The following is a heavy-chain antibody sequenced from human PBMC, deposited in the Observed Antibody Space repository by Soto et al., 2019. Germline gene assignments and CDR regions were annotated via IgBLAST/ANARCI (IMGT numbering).Heavy chain of an antibody. CDR3: ASAEPTLTGEYNGFDP. Sequence: PSETLSLTCSVYGGSIXRYYWNWIRQPPGKGLEWIGYIYYSGSTNYNPSLKSRVTISVDTSKNQSSLKLSSVTAADTAVYYCASAEPTLTGEYNGFDPWGQGTLVTVSS. D-gene: IGHD4-4*01. CDR1: GGSIXRYY. V-gene: IGHV4-59*08. J-gene: IGHJ5*02. CDR2: IYYSGST.